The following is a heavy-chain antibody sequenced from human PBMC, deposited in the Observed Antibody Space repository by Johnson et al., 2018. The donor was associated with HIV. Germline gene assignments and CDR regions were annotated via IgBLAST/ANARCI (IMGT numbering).Heavy chain of an antibody. CDR3: ARGPIADDAFDI. J-gene: IGHJ3*02. D-gene: IGHD3-16*02. V-gene: IGHV3-30*04. Sequence: QVQLVESGGGVVQPGRSLRLSCAASGFTFSSYAMHWVRQAPGKGLELVAVIWYDGSNKYYADSVKGRFTISRDNSKNTLYLQMNSLRAEDTAVYFCARGPIADDAFDIWGQGTMVTVSS. CDR2: IWYDGSNK. CDR1: GFTFSSYA.